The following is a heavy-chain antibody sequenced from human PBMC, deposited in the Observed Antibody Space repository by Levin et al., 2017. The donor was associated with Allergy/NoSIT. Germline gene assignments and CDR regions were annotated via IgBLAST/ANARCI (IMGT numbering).Heavy chain of an antibody. CDR1: GFTFSDYT. V-gene: IGHV3-21*01. CDR3: AREWSGDAFDI. Sequence: GGSLRLSCAASGFTFSDYTMNWVRQAPGKGLEWVSSISSSSSYIYYADSVKGRFSISRDNAKNSLFLQMNSPRADDTAVYYCAREWSGDAFDIWGQGTMVTVSS. J-gene: IGHJ3*02. D-gene: IGHD2-15*01. CDR2: ISSSSSYI.